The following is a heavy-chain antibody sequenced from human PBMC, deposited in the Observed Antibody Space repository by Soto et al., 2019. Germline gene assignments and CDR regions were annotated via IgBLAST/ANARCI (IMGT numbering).Heavy chain of an antibody. CDR2: IKSKTDGGTT. CDR3: TTDLPPIYRNAFDI. Sequence: GGSLRLSCAASGFTFSNAWMNWVRQAPGKGLEWVGRIKSKTDGGTTDYAAPVKGRFTISRDDSKNTLYLQMNSLKTEDTAVYYCTTDLPPIYRNAFDIWGQGTMVTVSS. V-gene: IGHV3-15*07. J-gene: IGHJ3*02. CDR1: GFTFSNAW. D-gene: IGHD3-3*02.